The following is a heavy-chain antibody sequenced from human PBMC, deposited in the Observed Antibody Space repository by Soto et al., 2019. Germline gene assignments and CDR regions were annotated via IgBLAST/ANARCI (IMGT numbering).Heavy chain of an antibody. V-gene: IGHV4-31*03. Sequence: QVQLQESGPGLVKPSPTLSLTCTVSGGSISSGGYYWGWIRQHPGKGLEWIGYIYYSGSTYYNPSIMSRVTISVDTSKNQSSLKLSSVTAADTAVYYCSRCSRGVMYFDYWGQGTLVTVSS. CDR3: SRCSRGVMYFDY. J-gene: IGHJ4*02. CDR1: GGSISSGGYY. CDR2: IYYSGST. D-gene: IGHD3-10*01.